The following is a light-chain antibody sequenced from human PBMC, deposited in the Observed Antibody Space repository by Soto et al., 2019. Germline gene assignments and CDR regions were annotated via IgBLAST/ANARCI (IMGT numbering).Light chain of an antibody. CDR2: EAS. CDR1: QGISDY. V-gene: IGKV3-11*01. J-gene: IGKJ4*01. Sequence: EVMLTQSPATLSLSLGERATLSCRASQGISDYLAWYQQKPGQAPRLLIYEASKRATGIPARFSGSGSGTDFTLTISSLEPEDFAVYYCQLCGNWPLTFGGGTKVEIK. CDR3: QLCGNWPLT.